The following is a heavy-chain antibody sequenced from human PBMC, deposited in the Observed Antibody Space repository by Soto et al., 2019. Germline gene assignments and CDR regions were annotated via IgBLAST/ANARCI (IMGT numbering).Heavy chain of an antibody. CDR1: GYTFTRSG. CDR2: ISTYNGDT. D-gene: IGHD5-12*01. V-gene: IGHV1-18*01. J-gene: IGHJ6*02. Sequence: QVQLVQSGAEVKKPGASVKVFCKASGYTFTRSGISWVRQAPGQGLEWMGWISTYNGDTNYAQTFQDRVTMTTDTSTSTAYMELRSLRSDDTAVYYCAREGVAPYYYYGMDVWGQGTPVSVSS. CDR3: AREGVAPYYYYGMDV.